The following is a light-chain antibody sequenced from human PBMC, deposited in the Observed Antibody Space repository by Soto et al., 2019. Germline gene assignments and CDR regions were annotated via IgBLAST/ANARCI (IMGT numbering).Light chain of an antibody. CDR1: SGDVGGYDY. CDR3: SSHTSGSTRV. CDR2: EVT. Sequence: QSVLTQPSSVSGSPGQSIAISCTGTSGDVGGYDYVSWYQQHPDKAPKLMIYEVTKRPSWVSNRFSGSKSGNTASLTISVLQLEDDADYYCSSHTSGSTRVFGSGTKATVL. J-gene: IGLJ1*01. V-gene: IGLV2-14*01.